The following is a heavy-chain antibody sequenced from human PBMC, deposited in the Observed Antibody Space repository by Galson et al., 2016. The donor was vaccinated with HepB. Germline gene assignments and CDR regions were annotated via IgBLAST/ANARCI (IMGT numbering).Heavy chain of an antibody. V-gene: IGHV3-33*08. CDR3: ARGMYYYDSSGYPGPFDY. J-gene: IGHJ4*02. CDR2: ISYDETYK. D-gene: IGHD3-22*01. Sequence: SLRLSCAASGFTFSNFGMHWVRQAPGKGLEWVAVISYDETYKYYAYSVQGRFTISRDNSKNTVYLQMNSLKAEDTAVYYCARGMYYYDSSGYPGPFDYWGQGTLVTVSS. CDR1: GFTFSNFG.